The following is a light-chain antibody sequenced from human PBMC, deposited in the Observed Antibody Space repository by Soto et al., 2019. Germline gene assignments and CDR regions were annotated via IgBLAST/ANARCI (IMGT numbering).Light chain of an antibody. CDR1: SSDVGRYNY. CDR3: RSYTSSSTYV. J-gene: IGLJ1*01. V-gene: IGLV2-14*01. CDR2: DVT. Sequence: QSALTQPASVSGSPGQSITISCTGTSSDVGRYNYVSWYQQHPGKVPKVMIYDVTNRPSGVSNRFSDSKSGNTASLTISGLQAEDEADYYCRSYTSSSTYVFGTGTKLTVL.